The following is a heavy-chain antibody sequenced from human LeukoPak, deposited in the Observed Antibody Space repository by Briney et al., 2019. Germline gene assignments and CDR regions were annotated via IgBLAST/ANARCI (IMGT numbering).Heavy chain of an antibody. CDR2: IYYSGST. J-gene: IGHJ4*02. CDR3: ARATGNTDY. Sequence: ETLSLTCAVSGASISSSTYSWGWIRQPPGKGLEWIGSIYYSGSTYYNPSLKSRVTIFVDTSNNQFSLKLSSVTAADTAVYYCARATGNTDYWGQGTLVTVSS. CDR1: GASISSSTYS. V-gene: IGHV4-39*01. D-gene: IGHD1-26*01.